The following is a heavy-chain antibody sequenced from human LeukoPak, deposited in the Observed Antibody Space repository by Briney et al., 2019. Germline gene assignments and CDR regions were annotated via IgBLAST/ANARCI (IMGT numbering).Heavy chain of an antibody. D-gene: IGHD2-2*02. CDR1: GFTFSTYA. Sequence: GGSLRLSCAASGFTFSTYAMNWVRQAPGKGLEWVSAISGSGGYAYYADSVKGRFTISRDNSKNTLYLQMISLRAEDTAVYYCAKATFFWVVPAAISPDAFDIWGQGTMVTVSS. CDR2: ISGSGGYA. J-gene: IGHJ3*02. V-gene: IGHV3-23*01. CDR3: AKATFFWVVPAAISPDAFDI.